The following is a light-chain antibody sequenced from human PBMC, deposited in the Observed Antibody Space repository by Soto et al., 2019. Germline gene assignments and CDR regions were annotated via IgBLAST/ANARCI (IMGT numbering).Light chain of an antibody. CDR1: SSDVGSYNL. J-gene: IGLJ1*01. CDR3: CSYAGSSTFV. Sequence: QSVLTQPASVSGSPGQSITISCTGTSSDVGSYNLVSWYQQHPGKAPKLMIYEGSKRPSGVSNRFSGSKSGNTASLTISGLQAEDEADYYCCSYAGSSTFVCGTGTKVTV. CDR2: EGS. V-gene: IGLV2-23*01.